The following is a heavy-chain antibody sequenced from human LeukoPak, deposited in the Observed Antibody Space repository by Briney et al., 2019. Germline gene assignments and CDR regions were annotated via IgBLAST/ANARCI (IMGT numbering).Heavy chain of an antibody. CDR1: GFTFSSYA. CDR3: ASPGWRESGAFDI. V-gene: IGHV3-23*01. J-gene: IGHJ3*02. Sequence: SGGTLRLSCAASGFTFSSYAMSWVRQAPGKGLEWVSAISGGGGSTYYADSVKGRFTISRDNSKDTLYLQMNSLRVEDTAMYYCASPGWRESGAFDIWGQGTMVTVSS. CDR2: ISGGGGST. D-gene: IGHD6-19*01.